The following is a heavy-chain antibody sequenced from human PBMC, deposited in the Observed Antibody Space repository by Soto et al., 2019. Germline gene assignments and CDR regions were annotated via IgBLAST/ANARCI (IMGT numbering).Heavy chain of an antibody. V-gene: IGHV1-69*13. CDR2: IIPIFGTA. D-gene: IGHD6-19*01. CDR3: ARDVTAVAYAFDI. Sequence: ASVKVSCKASGGTFSSYAISWVRQAPGQGLEWMGGIIPIFGTANYAQKFQGRVTITADEPTSTAYMELSSLRSEDTAVYYCARDVTAVAYAFDIWGQGTMVTVSS. CDR1: GGTFSSYA. J-gene: IGHJ3*02.